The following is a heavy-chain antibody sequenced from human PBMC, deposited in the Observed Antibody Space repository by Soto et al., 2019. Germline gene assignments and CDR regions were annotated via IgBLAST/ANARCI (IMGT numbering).Heavy chain of an antibody. D-gene: IGHD1-1*01. CDR2: IWNDGSKK. CDR1: GFVYNTYA. J-gene: IGHJ2*01. CDR3: VRGIPFQYSNNWLHWYFDL. Sequence: GGSLRLSCAASGFVYNTYAMHWVRLSPGKGLEWVALIWNDGSKKYYVDSVEGRFTISRDNSQNTLSLQMDSLRGEDTAVYFCVRGIPFQYSNNWLHWYFDLWGRGTQVTVSS. V-gene: IGHV3-33*01.